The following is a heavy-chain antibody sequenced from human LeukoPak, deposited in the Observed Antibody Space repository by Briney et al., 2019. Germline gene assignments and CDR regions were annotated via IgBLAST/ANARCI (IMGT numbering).Heavy chain of an antibody. J-gene: IGHJ4*02. CDR2: MDYTGSA. V-gene: IGHV4-39*07. CDR3: ARDLLSELWWGGAFDY. CDR1: GGSINSSNYY. D-gene: IGHD5-18*01. Sequence: SETLSLTCTVSGGSINSSNYYWGWIRQPPGKGLECIGTMDYTGSAYYNPSLKSRVTISVDTSKNQFSLKLSSVTAADTAVYYCARDLLSELWWGGAFDYWGQGTLVTVSS.